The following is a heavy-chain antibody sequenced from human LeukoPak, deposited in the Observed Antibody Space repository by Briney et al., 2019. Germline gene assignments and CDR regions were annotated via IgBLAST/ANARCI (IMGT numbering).Heavy chain of an antibody. CDR3: VRGYYDSSGSYLDY. Sequence: SVKVSCKASGGTFSSYAISWVRQAPGQGLEWMGGIIPIFGTANYAQKFQGRVTITADKSTSTAYMELSSLRSEDTAVYYCVRGYYDSSGSYLDYWGQGTLVTVSS. CDR2: IIPIFGTA. V-gene: IGHV1-69*06. CDR1: GGTFSSYA. J-gene: IGHJ4*02. D-gene: IGHD3-22*01.